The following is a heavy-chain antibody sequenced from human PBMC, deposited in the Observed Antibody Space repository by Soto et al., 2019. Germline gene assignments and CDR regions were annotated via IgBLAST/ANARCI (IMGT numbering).Heavy chain of an antibody. CDR2: INTNTGNP. CDR3: ARAVPDYYDFWSGYLTYYYYYYMDV. J-gene: IGHJ6*03. V-gene: IGHV7-4-1*01. CDR1: GYTFTSYA. Sequence: ASVKVSCKASGYTFTSYAMNWVRQAPRQGLEWMGWINTNTGNPTYAQGFTGRFVFSLDTSVSTAYLQICSLKAEDTAVYYCARAVPDYYDFWSGYLTYYYYYYMDVWGKGTTVTVSS. D-gene: IGHD3-3*01.